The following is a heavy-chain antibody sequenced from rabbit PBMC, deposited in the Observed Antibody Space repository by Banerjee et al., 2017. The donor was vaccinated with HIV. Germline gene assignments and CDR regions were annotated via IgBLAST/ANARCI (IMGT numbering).Heavy chain of an antibody. D-gene: IGHD4-1*01. J-gene: IGHJ6*01. V-gene: IGHV1S45*01. CDR2: IVTGSSVST. CDR1: GFSFSSGYD. CDR3: ARDLAGVIGWNFGL. Sequence: QEQLVESGGGLVQPEGSLTLTCTASGFSFSSGYDMCWVRQAPGKGLEWIGCIVTGSSVSTWYASWAKGRFTISRTSSTTVALQMTSLTAADTATYFCARDLAGVIGWNFGLWGPGTLVTVS.